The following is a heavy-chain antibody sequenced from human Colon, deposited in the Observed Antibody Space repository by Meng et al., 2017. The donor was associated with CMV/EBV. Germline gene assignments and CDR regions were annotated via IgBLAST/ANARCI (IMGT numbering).Heavy chain of an antibody. J-gene: IGHJ4*02. D-gene: IGHD3-10*01. CDR2: IYWDDDK. V-gene: IGHV2-5*02. CDR3: AHRLRISGVRGFDL. CDR1: GFSLSDTGVG. Sequence: FSGFSLSDTGVGVDWIRQTPGKALEWLAIIYWDDDKHYRPSLESRLTIIKGTSKNQVVLIMTNMDPVDTATYYCAHRLRISGVRGFDLWGQGTLVTVSS.